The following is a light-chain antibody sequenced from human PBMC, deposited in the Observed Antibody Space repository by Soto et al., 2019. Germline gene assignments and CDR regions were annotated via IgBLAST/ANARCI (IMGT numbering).Light chain of an antibody. CDR1: SSDVGGYNY. J-gene: IGLJ2*01. Sequence: QSALTQPASVSGSPGQSITISCTGTSSDVGGYNYVSWYQQRPGKAPKLMIYDVSDRPSGVSNRFSGSKSGNAASLTISGLQAADEADYYCSSYTSSSTLVVFGGGTKVTVL. CDR2: DVS. CDR3: SSYTSSSTLVV. V-gene: IGLV2-14*01.